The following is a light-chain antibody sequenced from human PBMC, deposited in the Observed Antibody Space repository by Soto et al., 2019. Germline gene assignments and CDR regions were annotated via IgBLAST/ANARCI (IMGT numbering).Light chain of an antibody. CDR3: QQYDTTPWT. V-gene: IGKV4-1*01. CDR1: QSVLYRSNNKNY. CDR2: WAS. J-gene: IGKJ1*01. Sequence: DIVMTQSPDSLAVSLGERATINCKSSQSVLYRSNNKNYLAWYQQKPGQPPRLLIYWASTRESGVPDRFSGSGYGTDFTLTISSLQAEDVAVYYCQQYDTTPWTFGQGTKVEIK.